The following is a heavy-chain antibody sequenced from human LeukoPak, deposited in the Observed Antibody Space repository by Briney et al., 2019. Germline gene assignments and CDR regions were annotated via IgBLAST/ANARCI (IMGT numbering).Heavy chain of an antibody. J-gene: IGHJ4*02. CDR3: AKLQGPYSRNYYFDY. D-gene: IGHD6-13*01. CDR1: GFTFTTYA. Sequence: GGSLRLSCATSGFTFTTYAMQWVRQAPGKGLEWVSAISGSGGSTYYADSVKGRFTVSRDNSKNTLYLQMNSLRAEDTAVYYCAKLQGPYSRNYYFDYWGQGTLVTVSS. CDR2: ISGSGGST. V-gene: IGHV3-23*01.